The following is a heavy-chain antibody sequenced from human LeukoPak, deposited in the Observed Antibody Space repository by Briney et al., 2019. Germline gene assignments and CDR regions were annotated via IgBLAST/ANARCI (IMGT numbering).Heavy chain of an antibody. D-gene: IGHD6-19*01. Sequence: GASVKVSCKASGYTFTSYDINWVRQATGQGLEWMGWMNPNSGNTGYAQKFQGRVTMTRNTSISTAYMELSSLRSEDTAVYYCARVPQYSSGWWGGFDYWGQGTLVTVSS. CDR3: ARVPQYSSGWWGGFDY. V-gene: IGHV1-8*01. CDR1: GYTFTSYD. CDR2: MNPNSGNT. J-gene: IGHJ4*02.